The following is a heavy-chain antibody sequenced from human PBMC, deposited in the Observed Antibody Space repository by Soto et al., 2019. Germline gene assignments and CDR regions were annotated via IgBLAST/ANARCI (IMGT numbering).Heavy chain of an antibody. CDR1: GGSISSSNW. Sequence: SETLSLTCAVSGGSISSSNWWSWVRQPPGKGLARIGEIYHRGSTNYTPSLKSRVTISVDKSKNQFSLKLSSVTAADTAVYYCARGDTAMVTGDYYGMDVWGQGTTVTVSS. V-gene: IGHV4-4*02. J-gene: IGHJ6*02. D-gene: IGHD5-18*01. CDR2: IYHRGST. CDR3: ARGDTAMVTGDYYGMDV.